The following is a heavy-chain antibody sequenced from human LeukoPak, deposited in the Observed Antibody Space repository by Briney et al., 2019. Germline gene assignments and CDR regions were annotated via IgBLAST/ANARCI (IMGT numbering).Heavy chain of an antibody. CDR3: ARGWGGHGRSWGALDF. D-gene: IGHD3-16*01. V-gene: IGHV3-13*01. CDR1: GFNFKNYD. Sequence: RGSLRLSCAASGFNFKNYDFHWVRQVAGKRLEWVAGIGTVADTFYPDSVMGRFTISRENAKNSFYLQMNSLRAGDTAVYYCARGWGGHGRSWGALDFWGQGTLVTVSS. CDR2: IGTVADT. J-gene: IGHJ4*02.